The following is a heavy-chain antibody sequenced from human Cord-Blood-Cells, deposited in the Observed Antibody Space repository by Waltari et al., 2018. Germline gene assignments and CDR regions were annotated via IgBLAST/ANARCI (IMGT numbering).Heavy chain of an antibody. D-gene: IGHD6-13*01. Sequence: EVQLVESGGGLVQPGRSLRLSCAASGFTFDDYAMHWVRQAPGQGLEWVSGISWNSGSIGYEDSVKGRFTISRDNAKNSLYLQMNSLRAEDTALYYCAKDRVPYGAAAGTNWFDPWRQGTLVTVSS. J-gene: IGHJ5*02. CDR3: AKDRVPYGAAAGTNWFDP. CDR2: ISWNSGSI. V-gene: IGHV3-9*01. CDR1: GFTFDDYA.